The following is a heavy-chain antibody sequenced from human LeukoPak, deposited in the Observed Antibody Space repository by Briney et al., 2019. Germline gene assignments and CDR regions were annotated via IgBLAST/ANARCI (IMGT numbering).Heavy chain of an antibody. CDR2: IRYDGSNK. CDR3: AKGADNRAGGAFDI. D-gene: IGHD1-14*01. V-gene: IGHV3-30*02. J-gene: IGHJ3*02. Sequence: GGSLRLSCAASGFTFSSYGMHWVRQAPGKGLEWVAFIRYDGSNKYYADSVKGRFTISRDNSKNTLYLQMNSLRAEDTAVYYCAKGADNRAGGAFDIWGQGTMVTVSS. CDR1: GFTFSSYG.